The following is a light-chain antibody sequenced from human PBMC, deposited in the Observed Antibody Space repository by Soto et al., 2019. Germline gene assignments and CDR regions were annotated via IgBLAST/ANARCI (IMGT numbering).Light chain of an antibody. V-gene: IGKV1-9*01. CDR2: AAS. Sequence: DIQLTPSPSFLSASVGDRVTITCRASQDISSYLAGYKQKPGKTPQLLIYAASTLQSAVPSRFHRSGAGTAFTPTISSQQPEDFTNYCCYHLNSYSLTFGPGTKVYIK. CDR3: YHLNSYSLT. J-gene: IGKJ3*01. CDR1: QDISSY.